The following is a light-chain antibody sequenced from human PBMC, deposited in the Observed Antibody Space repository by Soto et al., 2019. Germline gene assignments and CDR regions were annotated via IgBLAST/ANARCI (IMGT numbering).Light chain of an antibody. V-gene: IGKV1-33*01. J-gene: IGKJ4*01. CDR1: QDINKY. CDR2: DAS. Sequence: DIQMTQSPSSLSASVGDRVTITCQASQDINKYLNWYQQKPGKIPKLLIYDASTLETGVPSRFSGSWSGTHFTLTISTLQPEDIATYYCQHQAFGGGTKVEIK. CDR3: QHQA.